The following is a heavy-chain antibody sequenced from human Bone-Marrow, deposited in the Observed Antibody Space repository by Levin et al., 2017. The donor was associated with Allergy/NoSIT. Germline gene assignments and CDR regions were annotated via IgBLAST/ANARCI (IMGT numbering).Heavy chain of an antibody. V-gene: IGHV3-23*01. J-gene: IGHJ5*01. CDR3: AKPASLLDS. Sequence: GESLKISCAASGFTFSNYSLHWVRQAIGKGLEWVSAISGRGSGTYYADSVRGRFTISRDNSKNTLYLQMNSLRAEDTAVYYCAKPASLLDSWGQGTLVTVSS. D-gene: IGHD1-26*01. CDR1: GFTFSNYS. CDR2: ISGRGSGT.